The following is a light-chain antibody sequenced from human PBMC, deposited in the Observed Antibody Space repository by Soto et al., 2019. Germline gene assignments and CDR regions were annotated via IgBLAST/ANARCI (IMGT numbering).Light chain of an antibody. CDR2: DAS. Sequence: EIVMTQSPATLSVSPGERATLSCRASHSVSSNLARYQQKPCQAPMLLIYDASTTATGIPARFSGSGSGTEFTLTVSSLQSDACADYYGQHYNNCPWTFGHGTKVEIK. CDR1: HSVSSN. J-gene: IGKJ1*01. V-gene: IGKV3D-15*01. CDR3: QHYNNCPWT.